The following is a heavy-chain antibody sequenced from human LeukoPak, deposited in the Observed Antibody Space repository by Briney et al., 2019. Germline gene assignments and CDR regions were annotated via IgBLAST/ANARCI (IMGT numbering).Heavy chain of an antibody. D-gene: IGHD4-17*01. Sequence: PSETLSLTCTVSGGSISGYYWTWIRQPPGKGLEWIGYIHYSGSTNYNPSLKSRVTISVDTSKNQFSLKLNSVTAADTAVYYCARDDKPEHGDYHLFGYWGQGILVTVSS. CDR1: GGSISGYY. CDR3: ARDDKPEHGDYHLFGY. CDR2: IHYSGST. J-gene: IGHJ4*02. V-gene: IGHV4-59*01.